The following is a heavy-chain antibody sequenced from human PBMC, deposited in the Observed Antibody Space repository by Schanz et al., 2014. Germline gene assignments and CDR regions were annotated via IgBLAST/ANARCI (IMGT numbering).Heavy chain of an antibody. V-gene: IGHV1-46*01. Sequence: QVQLVQSGAEVMKPGSSVKVSCKASGGTFSSYTINWVRQAPGQGLEWMGIINPSGGSTSYAQKFQGRVTMTRDTSTTTVYMELSSLRSDDTAMYYCVTEKRMESGTWAKAFDIWGQGTMVTVSS. CDR1: GGTFSSYT. J-gene: IGHJ3*02. CDR3: VTEKRMESGTWAKAFDI. D-gene: IGHD3-3*01. CDR2: INPSGGST.